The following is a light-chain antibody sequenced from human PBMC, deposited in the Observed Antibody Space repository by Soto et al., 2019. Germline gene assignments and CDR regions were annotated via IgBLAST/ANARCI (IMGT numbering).Light chain of an antibody. CDR2: RAS. J-gene: IGKJ2*01. V-gene: IGKV4-1*01. CDR1: QTVLYRSSNKSY. Sequence: DIEMNQSPDFLAVSLGERATITCKSSQTVLYRSSNKSYLAWYQQRPEQPPRLLIYRASTRQSGVPDRCVGSGAERDFTLAIRSLQAGDEAVYHCQQYYKTPYTFGHGTKLEIK. CDR3: QQYYKTPYT.